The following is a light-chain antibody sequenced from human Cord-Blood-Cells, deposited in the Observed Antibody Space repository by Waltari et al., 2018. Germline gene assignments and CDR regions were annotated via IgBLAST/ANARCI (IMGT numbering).Light chain of an antibody. CDR1: QSISSY. CDR2: AAS. V-gene: IGKV1-39*01. J-gene: IGKJ2*03. CDR3: QQSYSTPYS. Sequence: IQMSQSPSSLSASVGDRVTITCQASQSISSYLNWYQQKPGQAPKLLINAASSLQSGVPSRFSGSGSGTEFTLTISSLQPEDFATYYCQQSYSTPYSFGQGTKLEIK.